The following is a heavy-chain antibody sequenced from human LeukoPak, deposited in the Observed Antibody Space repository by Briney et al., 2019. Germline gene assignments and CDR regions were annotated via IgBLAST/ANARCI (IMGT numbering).Heavy chain of an antibody. J-gene: IGHJ4*02. D-gene: IGHD3-22*01. CDR1: GFTFSSYW. Sequence: GGSLRLSCAASGFTFSSYWMSWVRQAPGKGLEWVANIKQDGSEKYYVDSVKGRFTISRDNAKNSLYLQMNSLRAEDTAVYYCARDTPNPYYYDSSGYSSDYWGQGTLVTVSS. CDR3: ARDTPNPYYYDSSGYSSDY. V-gene: IGHV3-7*01. CDR2: IKQDGSEK.